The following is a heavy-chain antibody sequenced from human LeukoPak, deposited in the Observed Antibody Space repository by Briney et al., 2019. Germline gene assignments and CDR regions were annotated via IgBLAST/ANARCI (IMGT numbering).Heavy chain of an antibody. D-gene: IGHD2-15*01. CDR3: ARGYCSGGSCYSWFDP. CDR2: IYYSGST. J-gene: IGHJ5*01. CDR1: GGSISSYY. V-gene: IGHV4-59*01. Sequence: PSETLSLTCTVSGGSISSYYWSWIRQPPGKGLEWIGYIYYSGSTNYNPSLKSRVTISVDTSKNQFSLKLSSVTAADTAVYYCARGYCSGGSCYSWFDPWGQGTTVTVSS.